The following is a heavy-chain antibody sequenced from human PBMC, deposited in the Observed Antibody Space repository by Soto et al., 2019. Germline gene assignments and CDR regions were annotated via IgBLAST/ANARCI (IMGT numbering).Heavy chain of an antibody. Sequence: ESGGGLVQPGRSLRLSCAASGFTFDDYAMHWVRQAPGKGLEWVSGICWNSGSIGYADSVKGRFTISRDNAKNSLYLQMNSLRAEDTALYYCAKAGDIVVVVAATHFDYWGQGTLVTVSS. V-gene: IGHV3-9*01. J-gene: IGHJ4*02. CDR3: AKAGDIVVVVAATHFDY. D-gene: IGHD2-15*01. CDR2: ICWNSGSI. CDR1: GFTFDDYA.